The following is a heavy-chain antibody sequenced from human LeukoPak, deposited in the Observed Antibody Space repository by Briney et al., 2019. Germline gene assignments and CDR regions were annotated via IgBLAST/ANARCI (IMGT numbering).Heavy chain of an antibody. D-gene: IGHD2-15*01. CDR3: AGYCSGGSCDAAFDI. J-gene: IGHJ3*02. V-gene: IGHV3-23*01. Sequence: GGSLRLSCAASGFTFSTYSMNWIRQAPGKGLEWVSAISGSGGSTYYADSVKGRFTISRDNSKNTLYLQMNSLRAEDTAVYYCAGYCSGGSCDAAFDIWGQGTMVTVSS. CDR1: GFTFSTYS. CDR2: ISGSGGST.